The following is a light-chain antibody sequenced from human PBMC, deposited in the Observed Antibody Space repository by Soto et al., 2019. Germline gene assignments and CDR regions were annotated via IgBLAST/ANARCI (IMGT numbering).Light chain of an antibody. V-gene: IGKV1D-16*01. CDR3: QQYDNFPPP. CDR1: QSIRNW. Sequence: DVQMTQSPSSLSASVGDSVTITCRASQSIRNWLAWYQQKPGKAPKSLIYATSTLQTGVPSSFSGSGSGTDFTLIISSRQPEDFAIYYCQQYDNFPPPVGGGTKVEI. CDR2: ATS. J-gene: IGKJ4*01.